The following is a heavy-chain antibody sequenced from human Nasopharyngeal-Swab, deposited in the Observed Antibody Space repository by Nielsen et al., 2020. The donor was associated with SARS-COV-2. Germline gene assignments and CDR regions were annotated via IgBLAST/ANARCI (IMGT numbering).Heavy chain of an antibody. Sequence: WIRQPPGKGLEWIGSIYYSGSTYYNPSLKSRVTISVDTSKNQFSLKLSSVTAADTAVYYCATRQRPSYSSGWYQQIPDSWGQGTLVTVSS. D-gene: IGHD6-19*01. CDR3: ATRQRPSYSSGWYQQIPDS. J-gene: IGHJ4*02. CDR2: IYYSGST. V-gene: IGHV4-39*01.